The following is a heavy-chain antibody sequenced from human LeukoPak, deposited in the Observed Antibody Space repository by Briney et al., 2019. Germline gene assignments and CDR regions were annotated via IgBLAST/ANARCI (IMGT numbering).Heavy chain of an antibody. V-gene: IGHV3-15*01. D-gene: IGHD1-14*01. J-gene: IGHJ4*02. Sequence: PGGSLRLSCAGSGFTFSDAWLSWVRQTPEKGLEWVASIKRQTEGWAKDYAAPVKGRFTISRDDSKSTVYLQMNSLGVEDTAVYFCSRNADHDWWGQGTLVTVSS. CDR3: SRNADHDW. CDR1: GFTFSDAW. CDR2: IKRQTEGWAK.